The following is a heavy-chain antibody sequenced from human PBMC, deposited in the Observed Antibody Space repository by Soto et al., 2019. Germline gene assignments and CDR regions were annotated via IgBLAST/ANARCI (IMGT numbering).Heavy chain of an antibody. Sequence: PGGSLRLSCSASGFTFSIYAMHWVRQAPGKGLEYVSSISTNGGSTDYADTVKGRFTISRDNSKNTVYLQMSSLRVEDTAVYYCVNVEYYYDSSCYYPFDYCGQGTLVTVSS. CDR3: VNVEYYYDSSCYYPFDY. CDR2: ISTNGGST. D-gene: IGHD3-22*01. V-gene: IGHV3-64D*06. J-gene: IGHJ4*02. CDR1: GFTFSIYA.